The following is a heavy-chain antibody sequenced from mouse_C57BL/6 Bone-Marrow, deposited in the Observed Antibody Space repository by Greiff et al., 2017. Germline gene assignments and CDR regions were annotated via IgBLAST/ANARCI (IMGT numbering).Heavy chain of an antibody. Sequence: VQLQQPGAELVKPGASVKVSCKASGYTFTSYWMHWVKQRPGQGLEWIGRIHPSDSDTNYNQKFKGKATLTVDKSSSTAYMQLSSLTSEDSAVYCWAIGRQRRLPWLAYGGQGTLVTVSA. V-gene: IGHV1-74*01. D-gene: IGHD3-2*02. CDR2: IHPSDSDT. J-gene: IGHJ3*01. CDR1: GYTFTSYW. CDR3: AIGRQRRLPWLAY.